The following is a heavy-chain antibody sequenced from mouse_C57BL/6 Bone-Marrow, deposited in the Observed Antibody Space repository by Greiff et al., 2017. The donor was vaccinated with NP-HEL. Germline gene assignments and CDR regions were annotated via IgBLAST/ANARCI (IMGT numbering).Heavy chain of an antibody. CDR1: GYTFTSYT. V-gene: IGHV1-4*01. J-gene: IGHJ3*01. D-gene: IGHD1-1*01. CDR3: ARSYYYGSSYGAY. Sequence: QVQLKQAGAELARPGASVKMSCKASGYTFTSYTMHWVKQRPGQGLEWIGYINPSSGYSKYNQKFKDKATLTADKSSSTAYMQLISLTSEDAAVYYCARSYYYGSSYGAYWGQGTLVTVSA. CDR2: INPSSGYS.